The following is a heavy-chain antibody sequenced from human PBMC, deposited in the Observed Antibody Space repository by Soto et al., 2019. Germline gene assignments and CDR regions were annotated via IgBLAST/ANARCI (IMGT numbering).Heavy chain of an antibody. J-gene: IGHJ6*02. Sequence: KPSETLSLTCTVSGGSISSYYWSWIRQPPGKGLEWIGYIYYSGSTNYNPSLKSRVTISVDTSKNQFSLKLSSVTAADTAVYYCARGGNYYYGMDVWGQGTTVTVSS. CDR3: ARGGNYYYGMDV. CDR2: IYYSGST. CDR1: GGSISSYY. V-gene: IGHV4-59*01.